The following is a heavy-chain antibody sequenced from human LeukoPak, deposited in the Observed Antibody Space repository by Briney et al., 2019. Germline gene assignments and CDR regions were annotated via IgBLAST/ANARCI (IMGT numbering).Heavy chain of an antibody. CDR2: IYYTGSP. J-gene: IGHJ3*02. CDR3: ASGYYYVSDAFDI. Sequence: SETLSLTCTVSGGSISNYYWSWIRQPPGKGLEWIGYIYYTGSPNYNPSLKSRVTISVDTSKNQFSLKLSSVTAADTAVYYCASGYYYVSDAFDIWGQGTMVTVSS. V-gene: IGHV4-59*08. D-gene: IGHD3-22*01. CDR1: GGSISNYY.